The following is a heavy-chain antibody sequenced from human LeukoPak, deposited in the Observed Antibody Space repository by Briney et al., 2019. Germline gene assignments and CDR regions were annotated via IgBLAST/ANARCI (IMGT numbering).Heavy chain of an antibody. CDR1: GFTFSNYE. V-gene: IGHV3-48*03. J-gene: IGHJ4*02. Sequence: GGSLRLSCAASGFTFSNYELIWVRQAPGKGLEWVSFISIIGRTIYYADSVKGRFTISRDNARNPFDLQMNSLRAEDTTVYYCERCDSVETFLCRYDCWGQGTPVTVSS. D-gene: IGHD2-2*01. CDR3: ERCDSVETFLCRYDC. CDR2: ISIIGRTI.